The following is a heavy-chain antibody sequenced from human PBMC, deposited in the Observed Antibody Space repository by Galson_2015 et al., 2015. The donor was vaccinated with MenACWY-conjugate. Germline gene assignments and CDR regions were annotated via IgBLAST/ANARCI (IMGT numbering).Heavy chain of an antibody. Sequence: LRLSCAASGFPFSGSAMHWVRQASGKGLEWVGRIRSKANSYATAYAASVKGRFTISRDDSKNTAYLQMNSLKTEDTAVYYCTRIVLSGSYRTDAFDIWGQGTMVTVSS. J-gene: IGHJ3*02. CDR1: GFPFSGSA. CDR2: IRSKANSYAT. D-gene: IGHD1-26*01. V-gene: IGHV3-73*01. CDR3: TRIVLSGSYRTDAFDI.